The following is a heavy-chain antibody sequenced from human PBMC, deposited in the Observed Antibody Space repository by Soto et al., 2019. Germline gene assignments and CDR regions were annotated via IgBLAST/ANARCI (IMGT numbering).Heavy chain of an antibody. CDR3: ASVLSDQKYYYYYMDV. Sequence: PSETLSLTCTVSGGSISSSSYYWGWIRQPPGKGLEWIGSIYYSGSTYYNPSLKSRVTISVDTSKNQFSLKLSSVTAADTAVYYCASVLSDQKYYYYYMDVWGKGTTVTVSS. J-gene: IGHJ6*03. CDR2: IYYSGST. CDR1: GGSISSSSYY. D-gene: IGHD2-15*01. V-gene: IGHV4-39*01.